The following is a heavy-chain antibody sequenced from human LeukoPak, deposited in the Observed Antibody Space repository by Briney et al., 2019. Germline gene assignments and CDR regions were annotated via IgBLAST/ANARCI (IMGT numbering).Heavy chain of an antibody. CDR2: IYYSGST. Sequence: SETLSLTCTVSGGSISSSSYYWGWIRQPPGKGLEWIGSIYYSGSTYYNPSLKSRVTISVDTSKNQFSLKLSSVTAADTAVYYCARRPRRMVRGVTGFDYWGQGTLVTVSS. D-gene: IGHD3-10*01. CDR3: ARRPRRMVRGVTGFDY. CDR1: GGSISSSSYY. J-gene: IGHJ4*02. V-gene: IGHV4-39*07.